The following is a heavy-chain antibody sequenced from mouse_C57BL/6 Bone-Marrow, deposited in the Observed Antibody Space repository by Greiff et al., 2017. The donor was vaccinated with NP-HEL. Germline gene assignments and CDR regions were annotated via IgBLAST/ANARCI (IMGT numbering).Heavy chain of an antibody. Sequence: QVQLQQSGAELVKPGASVPMSCKASGYTFTTYPIEWMKQNHGKSLEWIGNFHPYNDDTKYNAKFKGQATLTVKNSSSTVYLELSRVTSDDSAVYYCARSSRYAMDYWGQGTSVTVAS. CDR2: FHPYNDDT. J-gene: IGHJ4*01. CDR3: ARSSRYAMDY. V-gene: IGHV1-47*01. CDR1: GYTFTTYP. D-gene: IGHD1-1*01.